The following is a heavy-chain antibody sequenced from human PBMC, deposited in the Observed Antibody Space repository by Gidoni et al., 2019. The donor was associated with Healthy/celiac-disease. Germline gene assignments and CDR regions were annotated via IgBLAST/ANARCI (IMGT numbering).Heavy chain of an antibody. CDR2: INHSGST. V-gene: IGHV4-34*01. CDR3: ARAHGGNTAFDI. CDR1: GGSFSGYY. D-gene: IGHD2-15*01. Sequence: QVQLLHLRADLLKPSDTLSLICAVYGGSFSGYYWSWIRHPPGKGLEWIGEINHSGSTNYNPSLKSRVTISVDTSKNQFSLKLSSVTAADTAVYFCARAHGGNTAFDIWGQGTMVTVSS. J-gene: IGHJ3*02.